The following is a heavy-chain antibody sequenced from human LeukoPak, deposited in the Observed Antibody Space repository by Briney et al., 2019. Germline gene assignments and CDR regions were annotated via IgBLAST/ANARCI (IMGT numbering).Heavy chain of an antibody. CDR3: AANGAGYSSSWYTGETKGYYGMDV. V-gene: IGHV3-23*01. J-gene: IGHJ6*02. Sequence: GGSLRLSCAASGFTFSSCAMSWGRQAPGKGLEWVSAISGSGGSTYYADSVKGRFTISRDNSKNTLYLQMNSLRAEDTAVYYCAANGAGYSSSWYTGETKGYYGMDVWGQGTTVTVSS. CDR1: GFTFSSCA. D-gene: IGHD6-13*01. CDR2: ISGSGGST.